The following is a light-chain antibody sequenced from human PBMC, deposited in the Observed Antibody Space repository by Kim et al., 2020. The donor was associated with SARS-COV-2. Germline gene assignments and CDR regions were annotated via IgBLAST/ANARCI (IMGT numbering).Light chain of an antibody. V-gene: IGKV3-11*01. Sequence: SLSPGESATLSCRASQSVSTYLAWFQQKFGQAPRLLIYDASKRATGIPARFSGSGSGTDFTLTISSLEPEDFAVYYCQQRSDWRTFGQGTKVDIK. CDR1: QSVSTY. CDR3: QQRSDWRT. CDR2: DAS. J-gene: IGKJ1*01.